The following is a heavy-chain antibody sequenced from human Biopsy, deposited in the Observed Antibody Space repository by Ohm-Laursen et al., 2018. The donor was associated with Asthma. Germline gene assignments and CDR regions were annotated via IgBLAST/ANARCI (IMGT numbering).Heavy chain of an antibody. CDR3: ARTYYDFLTGQVNDVFAI. J-gene: IGHJ3*02. CDR2: INACNGNT. D-gene: IGHD3-9*01. Sequence: ATVKISCKASGYTFINYAIHWVRQAPGQRLEWMGWINACNGNTKYSQKFQGRVTITRDTSASTAYMDLSSLRSEDTAVYYCARTYYDFLTGQVNDVFAIWGQGTMVTVSS. CDR1: GYTFINYA. V-gene: IGHV1-3*01.